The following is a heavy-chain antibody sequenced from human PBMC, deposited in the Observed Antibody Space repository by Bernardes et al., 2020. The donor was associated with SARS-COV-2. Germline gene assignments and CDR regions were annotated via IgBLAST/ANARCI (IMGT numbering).Heavy chain of an antibody. Sequence: SETLSLTCAVYGGSFSGYYWSWIRQPPGKGLEWIGEINHSGSTNYNPSLKSRVTISVDTSKNQFSLKLSSVTAADTAVYYCARVRPRYCSSTSCYTLGYYYYGMDVWGQGTTVTVSS. CDR3: ARVRPRYCSSTSCYTLGYYYYGMDV. V-gene: IGHV4-34*01. D-gene: IGHD2-2*02. CDR1: GGSFSGYY. CDR2: INHSGST. J-gene: IGHJ6*02.